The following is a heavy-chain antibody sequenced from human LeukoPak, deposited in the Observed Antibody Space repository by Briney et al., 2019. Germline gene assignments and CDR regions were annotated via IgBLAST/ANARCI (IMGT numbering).Heavy chain of an antibody. CDR3: ASSPGGSTWYGVFDY. V-gene: IGHV4-59*11. D-gene: IGHD6-13*01. J-gene: IGHJ4*02. CDR2: IYVSETT. CDR1: GASMSNHY. Sequence: SETLSLTCTVSGASMSNHYWSWIRQSPGKGLEWIGYIYVSETTNYNPSLSSRVTMSLDTSKNQFSLKLTSVTAADTALYYCASSPGGSTWYGVFDYWSRGTLVTVSS.